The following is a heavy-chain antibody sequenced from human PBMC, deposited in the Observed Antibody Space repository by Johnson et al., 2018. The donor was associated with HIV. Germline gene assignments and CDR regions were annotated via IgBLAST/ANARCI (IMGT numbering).Heavy chain of an antibody. CDR1: GFTFSSYA. CDR2: IYSGGGT. CDR3: SRGGRSFDI. Sequence: VQLVESGGGVVQPGRSLRLSCAASGFTFSSYAMHWVRQAPGKGLEWVSVIYSGGGTYYTDSVKGRFTISRDNSKNTLYLQMNSLRAEDTAVYYCSRGGRSFDIWGQGTVVTVSS. V-gene: IGHV3-66*01. J-gene: IGHJ3*02.